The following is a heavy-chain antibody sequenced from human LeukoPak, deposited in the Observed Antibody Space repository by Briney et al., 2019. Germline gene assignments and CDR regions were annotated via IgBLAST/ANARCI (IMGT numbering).Heavy chain of an antibody. CDR1: GFTFSTYG. V-gene: IGHV3-30*03. CDR2: ISNDGSNK. D-gene: IGHD5-12*01. CDR3: ARSDVDMAA. J-gene: IGHJ5*02. Sequence: GGSLRLSCAASGFTFSTYGMHWVRQAPGKGLEWVAVISNDGSNKLHADSVKGRFTFSRDNSKNTLYLQMNSLRAEDTAVYYCARSDVDMAAWGQGTLVTVSS.